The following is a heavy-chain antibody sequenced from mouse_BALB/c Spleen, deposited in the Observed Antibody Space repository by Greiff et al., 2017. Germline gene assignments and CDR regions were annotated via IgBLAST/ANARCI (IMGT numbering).Heavy chain of an antibody. D-gene: IGHD3-1*01. V-gene: IGHV6-6*02. CDR3: TRRGLSYAMDY. CDR1: GFTFSNYW. J-gene: IGHJ4*01. Sequence: EVKVVESGGGLVQPGGSMKLSCVASGFTFSNYWMNWVRQSPEKGLEWVAEIRLKSNNYATHYAESVKGRFTISRDDSKSSVYLQMNNLRAEDTGIYYCTRRGLSYAMDYWGQGTSVTVSS. CDR2: IRLKSNNYAT.